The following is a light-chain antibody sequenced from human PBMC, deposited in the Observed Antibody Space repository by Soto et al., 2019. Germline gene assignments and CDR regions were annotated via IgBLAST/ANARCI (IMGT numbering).Light chain of an antibody. V-gene: IGLV2-14*03. CDR3: SSYTSSSTWL. CDR1: SSDVGAYNY. Sequence: QSVLTQPASVSGSPGQSITISCTGTSSDVGAYNYVSWYQQHPGKAPKLMIYEVSNRPSGVSNRFSGSKSANTASLTISGLKAGDEADYYCSSYTSSSTWLFGGGTKLTVL. J-gene: IGLJ3*02. CDR2: EVS.